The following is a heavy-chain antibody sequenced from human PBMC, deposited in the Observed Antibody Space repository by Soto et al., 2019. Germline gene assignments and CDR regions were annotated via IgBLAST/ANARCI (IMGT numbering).Heavy chain of an antibody. CDR2: ISAYNGNT. J-gene: IGHJ6*02. CDR3: ARRATAMAIRGYYYGMDV. Sequence: ASVKVSCKASGYTFTSYGISWVRQAPGQGLEWMGWISAYNGNTNYAQKLQGRVTMTTDTSTSTAYMELRSLRSDDTAVYYCARRATAMAIRGYYYGMDVWGQGTTVTVSS. D-gene: IGHD5-18*01. CDR1: GYTFTSYG. V-gene: IGHV1-18*01.